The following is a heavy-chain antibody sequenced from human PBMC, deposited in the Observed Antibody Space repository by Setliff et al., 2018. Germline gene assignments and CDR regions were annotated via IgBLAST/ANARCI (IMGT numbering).Heavy chain of an antibody. V-gene: IGHV3-30-3*01. CDR3: AAEGRVGVPAANYYYYYGMDV. D-gene: IGHD2-2*01. CDR2: ISYDGSNK. Sequence: PGGSLRLSCAASGFTFSSYAMHWVRQAPGKGLEWVAVISYDGSNKYYADSVKGRFTISRDNSKNTLYLQMNSLRAADTAVYYCAAEGRVGVPAANYYYYYGMDVWGQGTTVTVSS. CDR1: GFTFSSYA. J-gene: IGHJ6*02.